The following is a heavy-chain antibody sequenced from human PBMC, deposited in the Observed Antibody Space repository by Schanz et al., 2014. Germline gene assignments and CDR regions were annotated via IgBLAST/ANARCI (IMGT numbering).Heavy chain of an antibody. CDR3: AKGRTSMVYDMDV. Sequence: QVYLVESGGDLVKPGGSLRLSCAASGFNFSNYDIHWVRQAPGKGLEWVALIYYNGTNKYYADSVKGRFTISRDNAKNSLFLQMSSLRAEDTALYYCAKGRTSMVYDMDVWGQGTTVTVSS. J-gene: IGHJ6*02. CDR1: GFNFSNYD. D-gene: IGHD5-18*01. CDR2: IYYNGTNK. V-gene: IGHV3-30*18.